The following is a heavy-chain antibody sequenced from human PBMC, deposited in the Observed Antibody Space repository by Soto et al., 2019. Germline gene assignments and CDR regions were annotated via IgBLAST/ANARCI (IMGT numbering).Heavy chain of an antibody. CDR3: ARDQGGEFLKGSGMDV. CDR1: GDSISRYY. CDR2: IYYSGGT. V-gene: IGHV4-59*01. Sequence: QVQLQESGPGLVKPSETLSLTCTVSGDSISRYYWSWIRLSPGKGLEWIGYIYYSGGTNYNPSVKSRVTISVDRTKNQFSLKLSSVTAADTAVYYCARDQGGEFLKGSGMDVWGQGTTVTVSS. J-gene: IGHJ6*02. D-gene: IGHD3-10*01.